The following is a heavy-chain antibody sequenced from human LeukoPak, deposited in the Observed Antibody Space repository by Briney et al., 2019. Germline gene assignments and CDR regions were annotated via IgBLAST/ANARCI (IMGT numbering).Heavy chain of an antibody. Sequence: ASVKVSCKASGYTFTSYNINWVRQAPGQGLEWMGWMNPNSGNTSYAQKFQGRVTMTRNTSISTAYMELSSLRSEDTAVYYCARGFREYSYGKKYYYYYYMDVWGKGTTVTVSS. CDR1: GYTFTSYN. V-gene: IGHV1-8*02. J-gene: IGHJ6*03. CDR2: MNPNSGNT. CDR3: ARGFREYSYGKKYYYYYYMDV. D-gene: IGHD5-18*01.